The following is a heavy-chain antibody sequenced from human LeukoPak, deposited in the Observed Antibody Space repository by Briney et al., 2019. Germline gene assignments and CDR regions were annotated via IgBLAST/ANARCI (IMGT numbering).Heavy chain of an antibody. D-gene: IGHD3-22*01. CDR2: ISGSGGST. J-gene: IGHJ4*02. CDR3: GKVQNYYDSSGYQYYFDY. Sequence: QPGASLRLSCAASGFTFSSYAMSWVRQAPGKGLEWVSSISGSGGSTYYADSVKGPFTISRDNTKNTLYLQLNSLRAEDTAVYYCGKVQNYYDSSGYQYYFDYWGQGTLVTVSS. V-gene: IGHV3-23*01. CDR1: GFTFSSYA.